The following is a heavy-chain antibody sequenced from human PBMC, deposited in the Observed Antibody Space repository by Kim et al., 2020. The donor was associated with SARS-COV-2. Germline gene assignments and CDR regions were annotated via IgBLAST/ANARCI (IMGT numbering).Heavy chain of an antibody. J-gene: IGHJ4*02. Sequence: SNKNYADSVKGRFTISRDNSKNTLYLQMNSLRAEDTAVYYCAKGNYYFDYWGQGTLVTVSS. CDR3: AKGNYYFDY. CDR2: SNK. V-gene: IGHV3-30*02.